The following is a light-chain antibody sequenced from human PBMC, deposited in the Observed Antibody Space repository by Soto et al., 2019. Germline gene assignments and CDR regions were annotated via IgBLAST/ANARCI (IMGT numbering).Light chain of an antibody. V-gene: IGKV3D-15*01. CDR3: QHYNKLPLWT. Sequence: FTHSPATQTLSPGERATLSCRASQSVSSYLACYQQKPDHAPRLLIYGASSRATGIPDMFSGSGSGTEFTLTISSLQSEDFAVYYCQHYNKLPLWT. CDR2: GAS. J-gene: IGKJ1*01. CDR1: QSVSSY.